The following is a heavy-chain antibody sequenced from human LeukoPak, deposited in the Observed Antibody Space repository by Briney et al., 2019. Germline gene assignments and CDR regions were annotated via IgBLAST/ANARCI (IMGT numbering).Heavy chain of an antibody. CDR1: GFTFSSYA. D-gene: IGHD6-13*01. J-gene: IGHJ4*02. Sequence: GRSLRLSCAASGFTFSSYAMHWVRQPPGKGLEWVAVISYDGSNKYYTDSVKGRFTISRDNSKNTLYLQMNSLRAEDTAVYYCARANSEYSSSWYRTTSEAYYFDYWGQGTLVTVSS. CDR2: ISYDGSNK. V-gene: IGHV3-30*04. CDR3: ARANSEYSSSWYRTTSEAYYFDY.